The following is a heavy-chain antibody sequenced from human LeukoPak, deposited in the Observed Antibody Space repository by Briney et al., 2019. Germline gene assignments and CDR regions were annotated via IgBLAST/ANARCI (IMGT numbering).Heavy chain of an antibody. Sequence: ASVKVSCKVSGYTFTGYHMHWVRQAPGQGLEWMGLINPNSGGTNYGQKFQDRVTMTRDTSINTAYMELSSLRSDDTAVYYCARSRDFYDSSGYCRFYFDFWGQGTLVTVSS. V-gene: IGHV1-2*02. CDR3: ARSRDFYDSSGYCRFYFDF. CDR2: INPNSGGT. J-gene: IGHJ4*02. D-gene: IGHD3-22*01. CDR1: GYTFTGYH.